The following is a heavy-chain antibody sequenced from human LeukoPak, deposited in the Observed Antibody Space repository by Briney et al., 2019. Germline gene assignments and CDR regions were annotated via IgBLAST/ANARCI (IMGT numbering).Heavy chain of an antibody. V-gene: IGHV5-51*01. CDR2: IYPGDSDT. CDR1: GYSFTSYW. Sequence: GESLKISCKDSGYSFTSYWIGWVRQMPGKGLEWMGIIYPGDSDTRYSPSFQGQVTISADKSISTAYLQWSSLKASDTAMYYCARRYDILTGNKYYYYYMDVWGKGTTVTVSS. J-gene: IGHJ6*03. D-gene: IGHD3-9*01. CDR3: ARRYDILTGNKYYYYYMDV.